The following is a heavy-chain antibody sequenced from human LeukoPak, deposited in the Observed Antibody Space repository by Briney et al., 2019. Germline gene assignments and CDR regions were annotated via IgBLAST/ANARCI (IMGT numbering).Heavy chain of an antibody. CDR1: GFTFSNYW. CDR3: ARFQVAIDY. J-gene: IGHJ4*02. V-gene: IGHV3-7*03. D-gene: IGHD2-15*01. CDR2: INKDGSEK. Sequence: GGSLRLSCAASGFTFSNYWMTWVRQAPGKGLEWVANINKDGSEKNYVDSVKGRFTISRDNAKNSLYLQINSLRADDTAVYYCARFQVAIDYWGQGTLVTVSA.